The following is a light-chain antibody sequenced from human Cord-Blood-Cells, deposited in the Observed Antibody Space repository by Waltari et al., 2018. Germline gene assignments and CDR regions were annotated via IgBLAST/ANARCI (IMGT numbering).Light chain of an antibody. CDR1: SSNIGSNY. Sequence: QSVLTQPPSASGTPGQRVTISCSGSSSNIGSNYVYWYQQLPGTAPKLLIYGNNQRPSGVPDRFSGATSSASASLSISWLRSENEADYYCAAWDDSLRGWVFGGGTKLTVL. J-gene: IGLJ3*02. CDR3: AAWDDSLRGWV. CDR2: GNN. V-gene: IGLV1-47*01.